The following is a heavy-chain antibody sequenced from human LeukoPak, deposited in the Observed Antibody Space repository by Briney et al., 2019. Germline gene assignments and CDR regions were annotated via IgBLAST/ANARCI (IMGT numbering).Heavy chain of an antibody. CDR2: INAGNGNT. D-gene: IGHD4-11*01. Sequence: ASVKVSCKASGYTFTSYAMHWVRQAPGQRLEWMGWINAGNGNTKYSQKFQGRVTITRDTSISTAYMELSSLRSEDTAVYYCARAGRAVTTDIDYWGQGTLVTVSS. J-gene: IGHJ4*02. CDR3: ARAGRAVTTDIDY. CDR1: GYTFTSYA. V-gene: IGHV1-3*01.